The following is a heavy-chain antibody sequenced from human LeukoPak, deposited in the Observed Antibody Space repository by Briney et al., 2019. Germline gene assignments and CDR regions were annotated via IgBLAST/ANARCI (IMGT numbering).Heavy chain of an antibody. Sequence: PGGSLRLSCAASGFTFSSYGMHWVRQAPGKGLEWVAFIRYDGSNRYYADSVKGRFTISRDNSKNTLYLQMNSLRAEDTAVYYCAKSDSSGYYGAGRGLDYWGQGTLVTVSS. V-gene: IGHV3-30*02. CDR1: GFTFSSYG. J-gene: IGHJ4*02. D-gene: IGHD3-22*01. CDR3: AKSDSSGYYGAGRGLDY. CDR2: IRYDGSNR.